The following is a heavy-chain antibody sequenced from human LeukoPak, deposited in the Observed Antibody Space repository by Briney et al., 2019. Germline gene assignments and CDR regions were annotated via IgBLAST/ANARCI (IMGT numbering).Heavy chain of an antibody. CDR3: ARYGSYGSGDFDY. D-gene: IGHD3-10*01. Sequence: SETLSLTCNVSGGSISSSSYYWGWIRQPPGKGLEWIGSIYYSGSTYYNPSLKSRVTISVDTSKNQFSLKLSSVTAADTAVYYCARYGSYGSGDFDYWGQGTLVTVSS. CDR2: IYYSGST. CDR1: GGSISSSSYY. V-gene: IGHV4-39*01. J-gene: IGHJ4*02.